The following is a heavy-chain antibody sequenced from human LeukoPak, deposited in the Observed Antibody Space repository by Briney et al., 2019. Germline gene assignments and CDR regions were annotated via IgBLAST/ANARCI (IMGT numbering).Heavy chain of an antibody. D-gene: IGHD6-19*01. CDR1: GYTFTSFG. J-gene: IGHJ5*01. V-gene: IGHV1-18*01. CDR3: AREGPGWQWHGKWFDS. CDR2: ISGYSGNT. Sequence: EASVIPSCNASGYTFTSFGISWVRQAPGQGLEWMGWISGYSGNTNYAQKLQGRVTMTTDTSTSTAYMELRSLRSDDTAVYYCAREGPGWQWHGKWFDSWGQGTLVTVSS.